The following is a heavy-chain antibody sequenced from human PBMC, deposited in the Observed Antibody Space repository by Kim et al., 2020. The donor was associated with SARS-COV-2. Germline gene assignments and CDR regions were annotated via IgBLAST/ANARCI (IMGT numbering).Heavy chain of an antibody. CDR1: GFTFSSYE. CDR3: ARGPNYSPFDY. CDR2: IIGSGTTI. Sequence: GGSLRLSCAASGFTFSSYEMNWVRQAPGKGLEWVSYIIGSGTTIYYADSVRGRFTISRDNDKNSLYLQMNSLRAEDTAVYYCARGPNYSPFDYWGQGTLVAAFS. J-gene: IGHJ4*02. V-gene: IGHV3-48*03. D-gene: IGHD4-4*01.